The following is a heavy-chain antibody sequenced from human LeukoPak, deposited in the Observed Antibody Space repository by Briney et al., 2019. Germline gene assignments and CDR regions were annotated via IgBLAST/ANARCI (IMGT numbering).Heavy chain of an antibody. D-gene: IGHD1-26*01. J-gene: IGHJ4*02. V-gene: IGHV4-59*01. CDR1: GGSISSYY. CDR2: IYYSGST. Sequence: SETLSLTCNVSGGSISSYYWSWIRQPPGKGLEWIGHIYYSGSTNYNPSLKSRVTISVDTSKNQFSLKLSSVTAADTAVYYCARDAGSYYDYWGQGTLVTVSS. CDR3: ARDAGSYYDY.